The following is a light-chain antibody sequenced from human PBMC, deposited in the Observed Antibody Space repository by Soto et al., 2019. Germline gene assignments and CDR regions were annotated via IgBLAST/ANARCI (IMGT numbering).Light chain of an antibody. CDR1: QSVSSY. V-gene: IGKV3-11*01. CDR3: QQRSNWPPSLT. J-gene: IGKJ5*01. CDR2: DAS. Sequence: EVVVTQSPDTLSLSPGERATLSCRASQSVSSYIDCYKQKAGQTPRLLIYDASNRSTGITARFSGRVSGTYFTVTICSLEAEDFAIYFCQQRSNWPPSLTFGQGTRLEIK.